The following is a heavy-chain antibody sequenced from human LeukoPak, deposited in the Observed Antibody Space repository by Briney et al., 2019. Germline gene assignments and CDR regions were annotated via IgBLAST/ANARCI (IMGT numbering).Heavy chain of an antibody. CDR3: AKDPGLDWNYNYYYYMDV. D-gene: IGHD1-1*01. CDR1: GFTFSSYG. CDR2: IRFDGSNK. Sequence: PGGSLRLSCAASGFTFSSYGMHWIRQAPGKGLEWVAFIRFDGSNKYYADSVKGRFTISRDNSKHTLYLQMNSLRAEDTAVYYCAKDPGLDWNYNYYYYMDVWGKGTTVTVSS. J-gene: IGHJ6*03. V-gene: IGHV3-30*02.